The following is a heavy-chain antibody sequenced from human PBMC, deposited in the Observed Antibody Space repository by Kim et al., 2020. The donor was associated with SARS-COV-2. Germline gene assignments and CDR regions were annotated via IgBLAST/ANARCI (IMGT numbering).Heavy chain of an antibody. CDR2: ISFDGSYK. CDR1: GFTFRRFG. J-gene: IGHJ4*02. V-gene: IGHV3-30*18. Sequence: GGSLRLSCAASGFTFRRFGMHWFRQAPGKGLEWVAVISFDGSYKDYAGSLEGRFTISRDNSKNTLYLQMNSLRAEDTAFYYCAKEVRVDTAIWGQGTLVTVSS. CDR3: AKEVRVDTAI. D-gene: IGHD5-18*01.